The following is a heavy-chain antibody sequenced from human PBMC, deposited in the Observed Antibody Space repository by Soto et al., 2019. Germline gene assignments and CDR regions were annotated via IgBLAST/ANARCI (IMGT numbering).Heavy chain of an antibody. V-gene: IGHV3-23*01. CDR1: GFTFSNYA. Sequence: SLRLSCAASGFTFSNYAMNWVRQAPGEGLEWVSIIGGTGQYTFYAVSMKGRFTYSRDNSKNTLFLQMDSVRDDDTAIYFGVKGGPSHIYGMDVWGQGTTVTVSS. CDR2: IGGTGQYT. CDR3: VKGGPSHIYGMDV. J-gene: IGHJ6*02. D-gene: IGHD2-2*01.